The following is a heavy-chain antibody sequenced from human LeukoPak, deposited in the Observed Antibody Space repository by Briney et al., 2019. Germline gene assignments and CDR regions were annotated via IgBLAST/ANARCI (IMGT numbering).Heavy chain of an antibody. J-gene: IGHJ4*02. CDR2: MNPNSGGT. CDR1: GYTFTGYY. D-gene: IGHD1-26*01. CDR3: ATVVGARGGDYFDY. V-gene: IGHV1-2*02. Sequence: GASVKVSFKASGYTFTGYYMHWVRQAPGQGLEWMGWMNPNSGGTNYAQKFQGRVTMTRDTSISTAYMELSRLRSDDTAVYYCATVVGARGGDYFDYWGQGTLVTVSS.